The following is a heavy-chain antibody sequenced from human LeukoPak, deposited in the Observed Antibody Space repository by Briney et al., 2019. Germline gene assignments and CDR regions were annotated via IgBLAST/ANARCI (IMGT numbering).Heavy chain of an antibody. D-gene: IGHD6-13*01. CDR2: INPNSGGT. J-gene: IGHJ4*02. CDR3: ARPLPLGYSSSWYFDY. CDR1: GYTLTGYY. Sequence: ASVKVSCKASGYTLTGYYMHWVRQAPGQGLEWMGWINPNSGGTNYAQKFQGRVTMTRDTSISTAYMELSRLRSDDTAVYYCARPLPLGYSSSWYFDYWGQGTLVTVSS. V-gene: IGHV1-2*02.